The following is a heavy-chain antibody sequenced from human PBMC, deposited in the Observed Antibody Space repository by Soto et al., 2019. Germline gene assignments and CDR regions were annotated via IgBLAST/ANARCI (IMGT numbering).Heavy chain of an antibody. CDR2: IYNSETT. CDR3: ARARILGGLDV. D-gene: IGHD7-27*01. CDR1: GGSVSSGSFY. J-gene: IGHJ6*02. Sequence: SETLSLTCTVSGGSVSSGSFYWTWIRQPPGKGLEWIGYIYNSETTNYNPSLKRRVTMLLDTSKNQFSLILTSVTAADTAVYYCARARILGGLDVWGQGTTVTVSS. V-gene: IGHV4-61*01.